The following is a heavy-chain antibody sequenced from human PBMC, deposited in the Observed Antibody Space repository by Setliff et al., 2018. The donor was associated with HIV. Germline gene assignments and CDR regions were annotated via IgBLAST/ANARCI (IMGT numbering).Heavy chain of an antibody. CDR1: GGSISSVSFY. J-gene: IGHJ4*02. Sequence: SETLSLTCTVSGGSISSVSFYWSWIRQPAGKGLEWIGRIYASGSTNYNPSLKSRVTISVDTSKNLFSLKLSSVTAADTAVYYGAREWGSGWYFFRIDYWGQGTLVTVSS. V-gene: IGHV4-61*02. D-gene: IGHD6-19*01. CDR3: AREWGSGWYFFRIDY. CDR2: IYASGST.